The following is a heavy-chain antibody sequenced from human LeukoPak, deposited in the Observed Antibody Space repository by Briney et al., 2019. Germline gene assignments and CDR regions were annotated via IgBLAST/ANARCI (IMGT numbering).Heavy chain of an antibody. CDR3: AKGLVAARAGWFDP. V-gene: IGHV3-30-3*01. Sequence: GGSLRLSCAASGFTFSSYAMHWVRQAPGKGLEWVAVISYDGSNKYYADSVKGRFTISRDNSKNTLYLQMNSLRAEDTAVYYCAKGLVAARAGWFDPWGQGTLVTVSS. D-gene: IGHD6-6*01. CDR1: GFTFSSYA. CDR2: ISYDGSNK. J-gene: IGHJ5*02.